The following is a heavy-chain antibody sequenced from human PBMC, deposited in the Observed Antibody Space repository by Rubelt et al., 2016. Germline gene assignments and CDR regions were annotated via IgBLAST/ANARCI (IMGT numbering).Heavy chain of an antibody. Sequence: QVHLVQSGVEVKKPGASVRVSCKASGYTFTSYAMNWVRQAPGQRLEGMGCINAGNGKQKYSQKFQGRVTITRDTSASTAYMELSSLRSEDAAVYYCARSTDTAMVTDADWYFDLWGRGTLVTVSS. J-gene: IGHJ2*01. CDR2: INAGNGKQ. D-gene: IGHD5-18*01. V-gene: IGHV1-3*01. CDR1: GYTFTSYA. CDR3: ARSTDTAMVTDADWYFDL.